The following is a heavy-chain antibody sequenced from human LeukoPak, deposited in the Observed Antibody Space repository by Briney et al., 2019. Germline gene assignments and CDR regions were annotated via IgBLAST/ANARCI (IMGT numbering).Heavy chain of an antibody. Sequence: GGSLRLSCAASGFTFSSYSMNWVRQAPGKGLEWVSSISSSSSYIYYADSVKGRFTISRDNAKNSLYLQMNSLRAEDTAVYYCAREFSAGPTVDYWGQGTLVTVSS. V-gene: IGHV3-21*01. CDR3: AREFSAGPTVDY. J-gene: IGHJ4*02. CDR2: ISSSSSYI. D-gene: IGHD6-19*01. CDR1: GFTFSSYS.